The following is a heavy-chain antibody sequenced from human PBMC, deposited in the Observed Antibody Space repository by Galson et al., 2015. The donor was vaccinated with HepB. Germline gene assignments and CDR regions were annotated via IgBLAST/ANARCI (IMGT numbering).Heavy chain of an antibody. CDR1: GFTVSSNY. V-gene: IGHV3-66*02. D-gene: IGHD6-13*01. CDR3: ARSRPNDIAAAAHFQH. Sequence: SLRLSCAASGFTVSSNYMSWVRQAPGKGLEWVSVIYSGGSTYYADSVKGRFTISRDNSKNTLYLQMNSLRAEDTAVYYCARSRPNDIAAAAHFQHWGQGTLVTVSS. CDR2: IYSGGST. J-gene: IGHJ1*01.